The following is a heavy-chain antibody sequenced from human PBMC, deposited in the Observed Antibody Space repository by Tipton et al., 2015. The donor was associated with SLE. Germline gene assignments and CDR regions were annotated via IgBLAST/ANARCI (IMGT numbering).Heavy chain of an antibody. V-gene: IGHV1-46*01. CDR3: ARAQIRYCSRTTCYDLDY. Sequence: QSGAEVKKPGASVKVSCKASGYTFTTYYMHWVRQAPGQGLEWMGIINPSGGGTDYAQKFQGRVTLTRDTSTSTVYMELSSLRSADTAVYYCARAQIRYCSRTTCYDLDYWGQGTLVTVSS. D-gene: IGHD2-2*01. CDR2: INPSGGGT. CDR1: GYTFTTYY. J-gene: IGHJ4*02.